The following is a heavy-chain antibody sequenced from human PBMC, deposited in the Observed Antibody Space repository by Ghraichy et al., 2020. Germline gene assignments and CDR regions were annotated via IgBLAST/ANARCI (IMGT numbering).Heavy chain of an antibody. CDR1: GFTFDRHD. CDR3: ARDLASPYYGMDV. CDR2: ISSSSMTI. Sequence: GGSLRLSCVVSGFTFDRHDMTWVRQAAGKGLEWVSYISSSSMTIFYRDSVKGRFTISRDNAKNSLYLQMNSLRDEDTAVYYCARDLASPYYGMDVWGQGTTVTVSS. J-gene: IGHJ6*02. V-gene: IGHV3-48*02.